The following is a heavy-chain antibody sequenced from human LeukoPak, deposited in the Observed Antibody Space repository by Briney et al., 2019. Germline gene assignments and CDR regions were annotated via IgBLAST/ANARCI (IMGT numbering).Heavy chain of an antibody. Sequence: PGRSLRLSFAASGFTFSSYAMHWVRQAPGKGLEWVAVISYDGSNKYYADSVKGRFTISRDNSKNTLYLQMNSLRAEDTAVYYCARDGQITSFDYWGQGTLVTVSS. CDR1: GFTFSSYA. D-gene: IGHD5-24*01. J-gene: IGHJ4*02. V-gene: IGHV3-30-3*01. CDR3: ARDGQITSFDY. CDR2: ISYDGSNK.